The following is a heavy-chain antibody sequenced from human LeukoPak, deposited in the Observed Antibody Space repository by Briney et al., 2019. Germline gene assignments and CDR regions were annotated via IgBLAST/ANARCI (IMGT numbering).Heavy chain of an antibody. CDR1: GYTFTGYY. D-gene: IGHD3-3*01. Sequence: ASVKVSCKASGYTFTGYYMHWVRQAPGQGLEWMGWINPNSGGTNYAQKFQGRVTMTRDTSISTAYIELSRLRSGDTAVYYCARDPVRVYDFWSGSFDPWGQGTLVTVSS. V-gene: IGHV1-2*02. CDR2: INPNSGGT. J-gene: IGHJ5*02. CDR3: ARDPVRVYDFWSGSFDP.